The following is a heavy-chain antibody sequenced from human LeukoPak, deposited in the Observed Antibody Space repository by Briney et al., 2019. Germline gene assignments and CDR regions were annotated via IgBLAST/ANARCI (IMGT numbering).Heavy chain of an antibody. Sequence: SETLSLTCTVSGGSISSSSYYWGWIRQPPGKGLEWIGSIYYSGSTYYNPSLKSRVTISVDTSKNQFSLKLSSVTAADTAVYYCARDRFEYSSSPGWFDPWGQGTLVTVSS. CDR2: IYYSGST. D-gene: IGHD6-6*01. CDR3: ARDRFEYSSSPGWFDP. V-gene: IGHV4-39*07. J-gene: IGHJ5*02. CDR1: GGSISSSSYY.